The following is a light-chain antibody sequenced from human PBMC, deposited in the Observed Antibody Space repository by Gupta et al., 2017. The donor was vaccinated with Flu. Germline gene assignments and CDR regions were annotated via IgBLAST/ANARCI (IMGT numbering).Light chain of an antibody. Sequence: SPRERTALHFVVGRSVGSNYLAWYQQKPGPPPMLLIYEAYSGATGTPDRFSGSGSGTDSTLTISRVTAEDAAVYYRQHCNRSPRTFGGGTKVEIK. V-gene: IGKV3D-20*01. CDR2: EAY. CDR3: QHCNRSPRT. J-gene: IGKJ4*01. CDR1: RSVGSNY.